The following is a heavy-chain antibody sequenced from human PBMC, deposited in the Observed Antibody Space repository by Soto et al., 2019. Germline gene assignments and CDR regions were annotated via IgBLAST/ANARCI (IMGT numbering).Heavy chain of an antibody. Sequence: SETLSLTCTVSGGSISSSSYYWGWIRQPPGKGLEWIGSIYYSGSTYYNPSLKSRVIISVDTSKNHFSRKLSSVTAADTAVYYCARRGGGDGTFDYWGQGTLVTVSS. J-gene: IGHJ4*02. CDR3: ARRGGGDGTFDY. CDR2: IYYSGST. D-gene: IGHD1-7*01. CDR1: GGSISSSSYY. V-gene: IGHV4-39*01.